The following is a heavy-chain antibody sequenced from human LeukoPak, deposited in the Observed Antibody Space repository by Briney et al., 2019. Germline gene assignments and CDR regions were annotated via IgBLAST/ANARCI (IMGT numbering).Heavy chain of an antibody. V-gene: IGHV4-4*02. J-gene: IGHJ6*03. CDR2: IYHSGST. D-gene: IGHD2-15*01. CDR3: ARVVHIVAPQGWGNYYYMDV. Sequence: SETLSLTCAVSGGSISSRNWWSWVRQPPGKGLEWIGEIYHSGSTNYNPSLKSRVTISVDKSKNQFSLKLSSVTAADTAVYYCARVVHIVAPQGWGNYYYMDVWGKGTTVTVSS. CDR1: GGSISSRNW.